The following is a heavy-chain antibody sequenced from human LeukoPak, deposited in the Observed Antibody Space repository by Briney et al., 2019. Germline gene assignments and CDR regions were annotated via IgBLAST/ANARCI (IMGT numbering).Heavy chain of an antibody. J-gene: IGHJ4*02. CDR2: IYYSGST. CDR3: ARGGRGYSLIDY. CDR1: GGSISSSSYY. D-gene: IGHD5-18*01. Sequence: SETLSLTCTVSGGSISSSSYYWGWIRQPPGKGLEWIGSIYYSGSTYYNPSLKSRVTISVDTSKNQFSLKLSSVTAADTAVYYCARGGRGYSLIDYWGQGTLVTVSS. V-gene: IGHV4-39*07.